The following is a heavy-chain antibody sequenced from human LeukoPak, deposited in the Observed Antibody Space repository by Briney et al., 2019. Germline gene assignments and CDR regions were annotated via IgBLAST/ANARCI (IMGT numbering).Heavy chain of an antibody. J-gene: IGHJ3*02. V-gene: IGHV3-30*04. CDR2: ISSDGSNK. CDR3: AKQANWGWGSAFDI. CDR1: GFTFSRNV. D-gene: IGHD7-27*01. Sequence: GRSLRLSCAASGFTFSRNVMHWVRQAPGKGLEWVGVISSDGSNKYYADSVKGRFTISRDNSKNTLYLQMNSLRAEDTAVYYCAKQANWGWGSAFDIWGQGTMVTVSS.